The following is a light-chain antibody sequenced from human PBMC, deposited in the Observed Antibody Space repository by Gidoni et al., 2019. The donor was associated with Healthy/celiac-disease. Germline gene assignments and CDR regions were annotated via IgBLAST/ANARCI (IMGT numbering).Light chain of an antibody. Sequence: DIQLTQSPSFLSASVGDRVTITCRASQDISNYLAWYQQKPGKAPKLLIYDASNLEGGVPSRFSGSGSGTDFTFTISSLQPEDIATYYCQQYDNLPLTFGGGTKVEIK. CDR2: DAS. CDR1: QDISNY. J-gene: IGKJ4*01. CDR3: QQYDNLPLT. V-gene: IGKV1-33*01.